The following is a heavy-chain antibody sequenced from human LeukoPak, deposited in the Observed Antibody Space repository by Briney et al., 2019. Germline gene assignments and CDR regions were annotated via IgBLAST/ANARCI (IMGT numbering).Heavy chain of an antibody. CDR1: GFTFTTYW. CDR2: INRDGSIT. D-gene: IGHD5-18*01. J-gene: IGHJ6*02. Sequence: GGSLRLSCAASGFTFTTYWMHWVRQAPGKGLVWVSHINRDGSITSYADSVKGRFTISRDNAKNTLYLQMNSLRAEDTAVYYCARDAVDTANAVWGQGTTVTVSS. V-gene: IGHV3-74*01. CDR3: ARDAVDTANAV.